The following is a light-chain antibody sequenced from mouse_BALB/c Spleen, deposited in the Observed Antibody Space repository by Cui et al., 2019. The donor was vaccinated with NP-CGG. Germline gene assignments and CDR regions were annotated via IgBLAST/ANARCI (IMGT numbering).Light chain of an antibody. J-gene: IGLJ1*01. CDR1: TGAVTTSNY. V-gene: IGLV1*01. CDR2: GTK. Sequence: QAFVTHESALTTSPGETVTLTCRSSTGAVTTSNYANWVQEKPDHLFTGLIGGTKNRTPGVPARFSGSLIGDKAVLTITGAQTEDEAIYFCALWYSNHWVFGGGTKLTVL. CDR3: ALWYSNHWV.